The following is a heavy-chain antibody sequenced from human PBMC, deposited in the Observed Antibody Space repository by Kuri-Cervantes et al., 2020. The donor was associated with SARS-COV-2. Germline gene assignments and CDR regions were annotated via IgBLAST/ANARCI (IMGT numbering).Heavy chain of an antibody. Sequence: GESLKISCATSGFTSNNYALHWVRQTPGEGLEWVAITSFDGSNKYYAESVKGRFTISRDNSKNTLYLQMNNMRREDTAVYFCARGRVGVQDFWGQGTLVTVSS. D-gene: IGHD2-21*01. V-gene: IGHV3-30*14. CDR1: GFTSNNYA. J-gene: IGHJ4*02. CDR3: ARGRVGVQDF. CDR2: TSFDGSNK.